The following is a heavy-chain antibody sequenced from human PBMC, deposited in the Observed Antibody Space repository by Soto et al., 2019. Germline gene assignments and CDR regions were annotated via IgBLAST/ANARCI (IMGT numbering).Heavy chain of an antibody. CDR2: INRDGGST. CDR1: GFTFDDYG. J-gene: IGHJ4*02. D-gene: IGHD4-17*01. Sequence: PGGSLRLSCAVFGFTFDDYGMSWVRQAPGKGLEWVSGINRDGGSTGYADSVKGRFTISRDNAKNSLYLQMNSLRAEDTALYYCARAPGFYGDFFDYWGQGSLVTVSS. CDR3: ARAPGFYGDFFDY. V-gene: IGHV3-20*04.